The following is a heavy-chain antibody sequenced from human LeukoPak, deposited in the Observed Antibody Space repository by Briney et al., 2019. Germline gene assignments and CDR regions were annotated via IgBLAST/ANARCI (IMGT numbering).Heavy chain of an antibody. D-gene: IGHD2-21*01. CDR2: ISSSSSYI. Sequence: PGGSLRLSCAASGFTFSSYSMNWVRQAPGKGLEWVSYISSSSSYIYYADSVKGRFTISRDNAKNSLYLRMNSLRAEDTAVYYCARDNALPRYNWFDRWGQGTLVTVSS. CDR1: GFTFSSYS. CDR3: ARDNALPRYNWFDR. V-gene: IGHV3-21*01. J-gene: IGHJ5*02.